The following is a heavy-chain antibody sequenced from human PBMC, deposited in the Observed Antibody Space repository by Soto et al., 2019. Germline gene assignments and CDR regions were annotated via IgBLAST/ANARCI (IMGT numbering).Heavy chain of an antibody. CDR1: GFTFSSCW. D-gene: IGHD3-16*01. J-gene: IGHJ4*02. CDR2: IKQDGSEK. CDR3: ASALCGSPPGHD. V-gene: IGHV3-7*01. Sequence: GGSLRLSCAASGFTFSSCWMSWVRQAPGKGLEWVANIKQDGSEKYYVDSVKGRFTISRDNAKNSLYLQMNSLRAEDTAVYYCASALCGSPPGHDWGQGTLVTVSS.